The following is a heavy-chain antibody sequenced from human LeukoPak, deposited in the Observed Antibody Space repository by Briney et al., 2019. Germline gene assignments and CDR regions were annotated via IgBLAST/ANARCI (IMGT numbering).Heavy chain of an antibody. CDR2: ISYDGSNK. D-gene: IGHD2-2*01. CDR3: AGDSCSSTSCYWDDY. CDR1: GFTFSSYA. Sequence: PGGSLRLSCAASGFTFSSYAMHWVRQAPGKGLEWVAVISYDGSNKYYADSVKGRFTISRDNSKNTLYLQMNSLRAEDTAVYYCAGDSCSSTSCYWDDYWGQGTLVTVSS. V-gene: IGHV3-30-3*01. J-gene: IGHJ4*02.